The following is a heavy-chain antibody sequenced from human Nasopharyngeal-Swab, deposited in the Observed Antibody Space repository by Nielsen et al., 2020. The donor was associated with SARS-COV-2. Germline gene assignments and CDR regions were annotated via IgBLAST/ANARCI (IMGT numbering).Heavy chain of an antibody. CDR2: ISSSSSYI. CDR3: ARDEAMVRGVSVFDY. V-gene: IGHV3-21*01. J-gene: IGHJ4*02. Sequence: WIRQPPGKGLEWVSSISSSSSYIYYAHSVKGRFTISRDNAKNSLYLQTNRLRAEDTAVYYCARDEAMVRGVSVFDYWGQGTLVTVSS. D-gene: IGHD3-10*01.